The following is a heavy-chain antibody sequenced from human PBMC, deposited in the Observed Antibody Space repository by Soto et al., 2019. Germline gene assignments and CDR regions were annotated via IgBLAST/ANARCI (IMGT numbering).Heavy chain of an antibody. Sequence: ASVKVSCKVSGYTLTELSMHWVRQAPGKGLEWMGGFDPEDGETIDAQKFQGRVTMTEDTSTDTDYMELSSLRSEDTAVYYCATALSIAARPYFDYWGQGTLVTVSS. CDR3: ATALSIAARPYFDY. CDR1: GYTLTELS. CDR2: FDPEDGET. V-gene: IGHV1-24*01. J-gene: IGHJ4*02. D-gene: IGHD6-6*01.